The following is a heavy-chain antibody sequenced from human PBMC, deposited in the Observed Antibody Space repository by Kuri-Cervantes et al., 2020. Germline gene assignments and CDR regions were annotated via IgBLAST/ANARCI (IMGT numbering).Heavy chain of an antibody. V-gene: IGHV4-31*03. Sequence: SETLSLTCTVSGGSISSGGYYWSWIRQHPGKGLEWIGYIYYSGSTYYNPSLKSRVTISVDTSKNQFSLKLSSVTAADTAVYYCARGGARAACSSTSCYAPYWYFDLWGRGTLVTVSS. D-gene: IGHD2-2*01. CDR1: GGSISSGGYY. CDR3: ARGGARAACSSTSCYAPYWYFDL. CDR2: IYYSGST. J-gene: IGHJ2*01.